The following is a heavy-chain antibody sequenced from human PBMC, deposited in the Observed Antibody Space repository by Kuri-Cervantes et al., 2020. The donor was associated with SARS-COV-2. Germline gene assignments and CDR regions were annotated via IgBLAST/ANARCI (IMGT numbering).Heavy chain of an antibody. J-gene: IGHJ3*02. V-gene: IGHV4-38-2*02. CDR1: GYSISSGYY. CDR3: ARVSTDAFDI. CDR2: VYHTGNT. Sequence: GSLRLSCNVSGYSISSGYYWGWIRQPPGKGLEWIGSVYHTGNTYYNPSLKSRLTISVDTSKNQFSLKLSSVTAADTAVYYCARVSTDAFDIWGQGTMVTVSS.